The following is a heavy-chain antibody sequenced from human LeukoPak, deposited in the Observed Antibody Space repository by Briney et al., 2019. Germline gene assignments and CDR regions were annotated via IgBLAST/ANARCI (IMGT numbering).Heavy chain of an antibody. CDR3: ARVASDSSGWYHFDS. Sequence: PGRSLRLSCAASGFTFSSYGMHWVRQAPGKGLEWVAVILHDGSNKYYADSVKGRFTISRDNSKNTLYLQMNSLRTEDTAVYYCARVASDSSGWYHFDSWGQGTLVTVSS. CDR1: GFTFSSYG. CDR2: ILHDGSNK. D-gene: IGHD6-19*01. V-gene: IGHV3-30*14. J-gene: IGHJ4*02.